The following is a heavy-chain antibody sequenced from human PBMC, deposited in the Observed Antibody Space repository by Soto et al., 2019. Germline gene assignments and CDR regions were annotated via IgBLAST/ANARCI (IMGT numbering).Heavy chain of an antibody. CDR2: INPSGGST. D-gene: IGHD3-16*02. CDR3: ARDRYRHSTLPPHNNWFDS. J-gene: IGHJ5*01. CDR1: GYTFTSYY. V-gene: IGHV1-46*01. Sequence: QVQLVQSGAEVKKPGASVKVSCKASGYTFTSYYMHWVRQAPGQGLEWMGIINPSGGSTSYAQKFQGRVTMTRDTSTSTVYMELSSLSSEDTAVYYCARDRYRHSTLPPHNNWFDSWGQGTLVTVSS.